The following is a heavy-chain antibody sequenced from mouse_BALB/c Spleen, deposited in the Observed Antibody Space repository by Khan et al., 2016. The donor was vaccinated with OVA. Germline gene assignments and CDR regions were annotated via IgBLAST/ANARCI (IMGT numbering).Heavy chain of an antibody. CDR3: AGGEPFYYFDY. CDR1: GYIFTSYW. J-gene: IGHJ2*01. D-gene: IGHD6-1*01. CDR2: IYPGTDNT. V-gene: IGHV1-76*01. Sequence: QVQLKQSGAELVRPGASVKLSCKTSGYIFTSYWIHWVRQRSGQGLEWIARIYPGTDNTYYNEKLKDKATLTADKSSSTAYMQLSSLKSEESAVYFCAGGEPFYYFDYWGQGTPLTVSS.